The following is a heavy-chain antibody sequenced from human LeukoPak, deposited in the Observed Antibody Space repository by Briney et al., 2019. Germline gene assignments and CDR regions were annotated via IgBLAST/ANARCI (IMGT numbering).Heavy chain of an antibody. D-gene: IGHD3-10*01. J-gene: IGHJ4*02. CDR2: IDPSDSYT. V-gene: IGHV5-10-1*01. CDR1: GHRFTSYW. Sequence: GESLKISCKGSGHRFTSYWIDWVRQMPGKGLEWMGRIDPSDSYTNYSPSFQGHVTISADNSISTAYLQWSGLKASDTAMYYCARRATSVRGIPLFDYWGQGTLVTVSS. CDR3: ARRATSVRGIPLFDY.